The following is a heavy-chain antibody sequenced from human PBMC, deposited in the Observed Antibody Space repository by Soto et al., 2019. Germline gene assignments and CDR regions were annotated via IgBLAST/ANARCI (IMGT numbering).Heavy chain of an antibody. V-gene: IGHV3-23*01. CDR3: AKGMVAVAVPHYFDY. Sequence: GGSLRLSCAASGFNFSSYAMSWVRQAKGKGLEWVSAISGSGGSTYYADSVKGRFTISRDNSKNTLYLQMNSLRAEDTAVYYRAKGMVAVAVPHYFDYWGQGTLVTVSS. CDR1: GFNFSSYA. CDR2: ISGSGGST. D-gene: IGHD6-19*01. J-gene: IGHJ4*02.